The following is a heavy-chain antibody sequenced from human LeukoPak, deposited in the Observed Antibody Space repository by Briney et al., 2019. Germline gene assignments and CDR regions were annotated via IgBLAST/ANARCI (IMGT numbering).Heavy chain of an antibody. J-gene: IGHJ4*02. Sequence: GGSLRLSCAASGFTFSSYSVSWVRQAPGKGLEWVSSISSSSSYIYYADSVKGRFTISRDNAKNSLYLQMNSLRAEDTAVYYCARAYYYDSSGLDYWGQGTLVTVSS. CDR1: GFTFSSYS. V-gene: IGHV3-21*01. CDR3: ARAYYYDSSGLDY. CDR2: ISSSSSYI. D-gene: IGHD3-22*01.